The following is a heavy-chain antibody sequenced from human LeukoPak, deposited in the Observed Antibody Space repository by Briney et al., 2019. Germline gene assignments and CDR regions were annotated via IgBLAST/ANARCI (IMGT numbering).Heavy chain of an antibody. CDR1: GGTFSSYA. CDR2: IIPILGIA. D-gene: IGHD3-22*01. CDR3: ARLQDSSRYYYSPAYFDY. Sequence: GASVKVSCKASGGTFSSYAISWVRQAPGQGLEWMGRIIPILGIANYAQKFQGRVTITADKSTSTAYMELSSLRSEDTAVYYCARLQDSSRYYYSPAYFDYWGQGTLVTVSS. V-gene: IGHV1-69*04. J-gene: IGHJ4*02.